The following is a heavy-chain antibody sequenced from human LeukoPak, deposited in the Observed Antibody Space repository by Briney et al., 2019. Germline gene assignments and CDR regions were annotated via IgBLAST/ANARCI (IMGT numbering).Heavy chain of an antibody. J-gene: IGHJ4*02. D-gene: IGHD3-10*01. CDR2: ISYDGSNK. V-gene: IGHV3-30*03. CDR3: ARGAGSGSYYAMEN. Sequence: PGGSLRLSCAASGFTFSSYGMHWVRQAPGKGLEWVAVISYDGSNKYYADSVKGRFTISRGNSKNTLYLQMNSLRAEDTAVYYCARGAGSGSYYAMENWGQGTLVTVSS. CDR1: GFTFSSYG.